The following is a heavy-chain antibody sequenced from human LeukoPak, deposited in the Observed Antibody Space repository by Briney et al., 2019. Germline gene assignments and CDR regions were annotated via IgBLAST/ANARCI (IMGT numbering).Heavy chain of an antibody. V-gene: IGHV1-69*04. CDR1: GGTFSSYA. CDR2: IIPIFGIA. J-gene: IGHJ4*02. Sequence: SVKVSCKASGGTFSSYAISWVRQAPGQGLEWMGRIIPIFGIANYAQKFQGRVTITADKSTNTAYMELSSLRSEDTAVYYCARSLGTTFGVDYWGQGTLVTVSS. CDR3: ARSLGTTFGVDY. D-gene: IGHD1-1*01.